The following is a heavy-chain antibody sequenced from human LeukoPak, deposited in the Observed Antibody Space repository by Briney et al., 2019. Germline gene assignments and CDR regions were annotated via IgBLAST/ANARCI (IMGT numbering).Heavy chain of an antibody. Sequence: PGGSLRLSCSASGFTFSSYAMHWVRQAPGKGLEYVSAISSNGGSTYYADSVKGRFTISRDNSKNTLYLLMNSLRAEDTAVYYCARGQQSGSYFYYGLDVWGQGTTVTVSS. CDR3: ARGQQSGSYFYYGLDV. J-gene: IGHJ6*02. CDR2: ISSNGGST. D-gene: IGHD1-26*01. V-gene: IGHV3-64*04. CDR1: GFTFSSYA.